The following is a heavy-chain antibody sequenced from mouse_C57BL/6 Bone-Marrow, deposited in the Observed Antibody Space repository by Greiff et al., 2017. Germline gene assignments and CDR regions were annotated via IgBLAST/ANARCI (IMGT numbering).Heavy chain of an antibody. V-gene: IGHV1-15*01. CDR1: GYTFTDYE. Sequence: QVQLKESGAELVRPGASVTLSCKASGYTFTDYEMHWVKQTPVHGLEWIGAIDPETGGTAYNQKFKGKAILTADKSSSTAYMELRSLTSEDSAVYYCTRYTTVETAWFAYWGQGALVTVS. D-gene: IGHD1-1*01. CDR3: TRYTTVETAWFAY. CDR2: IDPETGGT. J-gene: IGHJ3*01.